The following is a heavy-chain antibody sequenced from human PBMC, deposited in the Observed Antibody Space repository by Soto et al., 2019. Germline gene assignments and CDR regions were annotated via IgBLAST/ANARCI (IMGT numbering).Heavy chain of an antibody. CDR3: ARLTVEHHFDY. V-gene: IGHV4-39*01. Sequence: TSETLSLTCTVSGGSISSSSYYWGWIRQPPGKGLEWIGSIYYSGSTYYNPSLKSRVTISVDTSKNQFSLKLSSVTAADTAVYYCARLTVEHHFDYWGQGTLVTVSS. J-gene: IGHJ4*02. CDR2: IYYSGST. CDR1: GGSISSSSYY. D-gene: IGHD6-19*01.